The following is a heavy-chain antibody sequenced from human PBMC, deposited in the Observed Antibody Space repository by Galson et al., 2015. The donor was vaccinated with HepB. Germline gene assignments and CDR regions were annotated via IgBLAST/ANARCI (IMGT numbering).Heavy chain of an antibody. CDR2: TYYRSKWYN. CDR3: ARGSVVAYSSGCLGDY. CDR1: GDSVSSNSAA. Sequence: CAISGDSVSSNSAAWNWIRQSPSRGLEWLGRTYYRSKWYNDYAVSVKSRITINPDTSKNQFSLQLNSVTPEDTAVYYCARGSVVAYSSGCLGDYWGQGTLVTVSS. J-gene: IGHJ4*02. V-gene: IGHV6-1*01. D-gene: IGHD6-19*01.